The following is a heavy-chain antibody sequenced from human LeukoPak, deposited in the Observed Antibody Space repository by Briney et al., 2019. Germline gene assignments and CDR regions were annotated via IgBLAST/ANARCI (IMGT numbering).Heavy chain of an antibody. J-gene: IGHJ4*02. D-gene: IGHD5-24*01. CDR2: IKQDGSEK. Sequence: GGSLRLSCAASGFTFRSYWMSWVRQAPGKGLEWVAKIKQDGSEKYYVDSVKGRFTISRDNAKNSLYLQMNSLRADDTAVYYCARGDGDGYNFWYWGQGTLVTVPS. V-gene: IGHV3-7*05. CDR1: GFTFRSYW. CDR3: ARGDGDGYNFWY.